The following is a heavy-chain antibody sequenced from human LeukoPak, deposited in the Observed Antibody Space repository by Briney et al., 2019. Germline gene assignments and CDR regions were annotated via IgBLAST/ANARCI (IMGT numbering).Heavy chain of an antibody. CDR1: GYTFTGYY. D-gene: IGHD3-10*01. J-gene: IGHJ4*02. CDR3: AVGGVDYYFDY. V-gene: IGHV1-2*06. Sequence: ASMKVSCKTSGYTFTGYYIHWVRQAPGQGLEWMGRSNPNSGGTKYAQKFQGRITMTRDTSLNTAYMELSRLRSDDTAVYYCAVGGVDYYFDYWGQGTLVTVSS. CDR2: SNPNSGGT.